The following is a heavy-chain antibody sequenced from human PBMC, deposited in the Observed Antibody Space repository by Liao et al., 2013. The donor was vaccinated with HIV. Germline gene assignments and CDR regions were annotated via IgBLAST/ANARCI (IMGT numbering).Heavy chain of an antibody. CDR3: AREYDSSGYYRSSYDY. Sequence: QLQLQESGSGLVKPSQTLSLTCAVSGGSISSGGYSWSWIRQPPGKGLEWIGYIYHGGNTYYNPSLKSRVTISEDMSMNQFSLKLSSVTAADTAVYYCAREYDSSGYYRSSYDYWGQGTLVTVSS. V-gene: IGHV4-30-2*01. CDR2: IYHGGNT. J-gene: IGHJ4*02. CDR1: GGSISSGGYS. D-gene: IGHD3-22*01.